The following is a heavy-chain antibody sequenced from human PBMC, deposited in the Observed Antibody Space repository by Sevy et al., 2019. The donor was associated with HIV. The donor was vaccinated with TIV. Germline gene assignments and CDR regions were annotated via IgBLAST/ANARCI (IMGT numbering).Heavy chain of an antibody. D-gene: IGHD5-18*01. V-gene: IGHV3-30*18. CDR2: ISYDGDNK. J-gene: IGHJ5*01. CDR1: GFPFGSHS. CDR3: AKDRRRGYSFGLDS. Sequence: GVSLRLSCVGSGFPFGSHSMHWVRQAPGKGLEWVAVISYDGDNKYYADSVKGRFTISRDNSKNTLFLQMNSLRGDDTAVYYCAKDRRRGYSFGLDSWGQGTLVTVSS.